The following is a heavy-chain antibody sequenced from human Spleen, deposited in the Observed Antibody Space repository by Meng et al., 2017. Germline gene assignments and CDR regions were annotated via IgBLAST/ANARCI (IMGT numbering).Heavy chain of an antibody. Sequence: GSLRLSCTVSGGSISSYYWNWIRQPPGKGLEWIGYIYYTGSTNYNPSLKSRVTISVDTSKNQFSLKMSSVTAADTAVYYCARELYYYDSSGYSPPHPNDAFDIWGQGTMVTVSS. CDR1: GGSISSYY. CDR2: IYYTGST. V-gene: IGHV4-59*01. D-gene: IGHD3-22*01. J-gene: IGHJ3*02. CDR3: ARELYYYDSSGYSPPHPNDAFDI.